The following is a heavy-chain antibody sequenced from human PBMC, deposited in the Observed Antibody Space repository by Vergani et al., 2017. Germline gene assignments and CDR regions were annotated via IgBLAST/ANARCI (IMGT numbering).Heavy chain of an antibody. D-gene: IGHD2-15*01. Sequence: EVQLVESGGGLIPPGGSLSLSCAASGFTVSSNYMSWVRQAPGKGLEWVSVIYSGGSTYYADSVKCRFTISRDNSKNTLYLQMNSLRAEDTAVYYCARDTTYCSGGSCSGGWFDPWGQGTLVTVSS. V-gene: IGHV3-53*01. J-gene: IGHJ5*02. CDR1: GFTVSSNY. CDR2: IYSGGST. CDR3: ARDTTYCSGGSCSGGWFDP.